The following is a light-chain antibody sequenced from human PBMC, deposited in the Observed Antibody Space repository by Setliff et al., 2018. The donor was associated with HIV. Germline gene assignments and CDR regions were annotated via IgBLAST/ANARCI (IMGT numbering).Light chain of an antibody. CDR3: SSYTTSITFV. CDR2: EVS. CDR1: TSDIGHYNR. V-gene: IGLV2-18*02. Sequence: QSVLTQPPYVSGAPGQSVTISCTGSTSDIGHYNRVSWYQQPPGAAPKLIMYEVSHRPSGVPDRFSGSKSDSTASLTISGLQPEDEADCYCSSYTTSITFVFGTGTKVTVL. J-gene: IGLJ1*01.